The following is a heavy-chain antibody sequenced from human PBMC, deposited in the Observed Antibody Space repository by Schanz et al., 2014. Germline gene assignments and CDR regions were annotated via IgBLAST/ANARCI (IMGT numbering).Heavy chain of an antibody. J-gene: IGHJ5*02. V-gene: IGHV1-69*02. CDR1: RSTFSSYT. Sequence: QLQLVQSGAEVKKPGSSVKVSCKASRSTFSSYTISWVRQARGQGLEWVGRFIPILGVTHYAQKFQGRVTITADKSTTTAYMELNSLNSDDTAVYYCATLDYADSVSWGQGTLVTVSS. D-gene: IGHD4-17*01. CDR3: ATLDYADSVS. CDR2: FIPILGVT.